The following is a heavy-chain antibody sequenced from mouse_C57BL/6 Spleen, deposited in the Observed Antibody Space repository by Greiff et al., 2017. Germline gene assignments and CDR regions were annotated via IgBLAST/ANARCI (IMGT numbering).Heavy chain of an antibody. Sequence: QVQLQQPGAELVMPGASVKLSCKASGYTFTSYWMHWVKQRPGQGLEWIGEIDPSDSYTNYNQKFKGKTTLTVDKSSSTAYMQLSSLTSEDSAVYYGARNYYGSSYWYFDVWGTGTTVTVSS. V-gene: IGHV1-69*01. CDR1: GYTFTSYW. CDR3: ARNYYGSSYWYFDV. D-gene: IGHD1-1*01. CDR2: IDPSDSYT. J-gene: IGHJ1*03.